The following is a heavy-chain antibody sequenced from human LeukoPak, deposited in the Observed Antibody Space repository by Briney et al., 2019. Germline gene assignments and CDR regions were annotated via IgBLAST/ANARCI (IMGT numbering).Heavy chain of an antibody. D-gene: IGHD3-10*01. V-gene: IGHV3-23*01. CDR3: AKARSAVRGVIGYFDY. CDR2: ISGSGGST. Sequence: TGGSLRLSCAASGFTFSRYAMSWVRHARGKGLEWVSAISGSGGSTYYADSVKGRFTISRDNSKNTLDLQTNSLRAEDTAVYYCAKARSAVRGVIGYFDYWGQGTLVTVSS. CDR1: GFTFSRYA. J-gene: IGHJ4*02.